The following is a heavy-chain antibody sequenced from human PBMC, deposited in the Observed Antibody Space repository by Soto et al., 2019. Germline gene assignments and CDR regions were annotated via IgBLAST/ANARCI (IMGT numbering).Heavy chain of an antibody. CDR3: ARIYCSGGSCYVNYFDY. D-gene: IGHD2-15*01. J-gene: IGHJ4*02. CDR2: IYWDDDK. Sequence: QITLKESGPTLVKPTQTLTLTCTFSGFSLSTSGVGVGWIRQSPGKALEWLALIYWDDDKRYSPSLKRRLTITKDSSKNQVVLTMTNMDPVDKATYYCARIYCSGGSCYVNYFDYWGQGTLVTVSS. V-gene: IGHV2-5*02. CDR1: GFSLSTSGVG.